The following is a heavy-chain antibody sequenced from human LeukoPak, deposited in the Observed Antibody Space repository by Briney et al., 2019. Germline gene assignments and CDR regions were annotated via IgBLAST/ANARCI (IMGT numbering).Heavy chain of an antibody. D-gene: IGHD3-10*01. V-gene: IGHV1-8*01. CDR2: MNPNNDNT. CDR3: ARDQYNYGSGSYDY. CDR1: GYTSTNYD. Sequence: ASVKVSCKASGYTSTNYDINWVRQATGQGLEWMGWMNPNNDNTGFAQKFQGRVTMTTNISISTAYMELSSLRSEDTAVYYCARDQYNYGSGSYDYWGQGTLVTVSS. J-gene: IGHJ4*02.